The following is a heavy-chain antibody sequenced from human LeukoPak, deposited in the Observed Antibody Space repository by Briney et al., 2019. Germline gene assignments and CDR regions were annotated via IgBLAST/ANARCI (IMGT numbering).Heavy chain of an antibody. D-gene: IGHD5-12*01. CDR3: ARHEMDIVALDY. J-gene: IGHJ4*02. CDR1: GGSISSYY. CDR2: IYYSGST. Sequence: PSETLSLTCTVSGGSISSYYWSWIRQPPGKGLEWIGYIYYSGSTNYNPSLKSRVTISVDTSKNQFSLKLSSVTAADTAVYYCARHEMDIVALDYWGQGTLVTVSS. V-gene: IGHV4-59*08.